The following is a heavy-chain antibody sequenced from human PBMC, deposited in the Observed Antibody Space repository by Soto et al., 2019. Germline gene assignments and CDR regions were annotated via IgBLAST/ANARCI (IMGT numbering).Heavy chain of an antibody. J-gene: IGHJ6*02. CDR2: MNPGNNQH. CDR1: GYSFTDYD. V-gene: IGHV1-8*01. D-gene: IGHD2-15*01. Sequence: ASVKVSCKTSGYSFTDYDIHWVRQAAGQGLEWMGWMNPGNNQHVYTQKFRGRVTVSTDTSITTAYMELSSLTSDDTAVYYCARVVVVVAATSWDYYYYGMDVWGQGTTVTVSS. CDR3: ARVVVVVAATSWDYYYYGMDV.